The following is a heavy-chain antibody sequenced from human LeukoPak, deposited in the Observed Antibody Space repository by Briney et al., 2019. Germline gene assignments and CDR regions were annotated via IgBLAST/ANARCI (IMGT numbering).Heavy chain of an antibody. Sequence: GGSLRLSCSASGFTFSSYAMHWVRQAPGKGLEYVSAISSNGGSTYYADSVKGRFTISRDNSKNTLYLQMSSLRAEDTAVYYCVKGGRGVPTAPYFDYWGQGTLVTVSS. CDR1: GFTFSSYA. D-gene: IGHD2-21*02. V-gene: IGHV3-64D*06. CDR2: ISSNGGST. CDR3: VKGGRGVPTAPYFDY. J-gene: IGHJ4*02.